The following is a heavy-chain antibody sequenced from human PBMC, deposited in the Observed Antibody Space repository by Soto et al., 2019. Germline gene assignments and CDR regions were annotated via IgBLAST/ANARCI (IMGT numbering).Heavy chain of an antibody. CDR2: IYHSGST. D-gene: IGHD2-15*01. V-gene: IGHV4-30-2*01. Sequence: SETLSLTCAVSGGSISSGGYSWSWIRQPPGKGLEWIGYIYHSGSTYYNPSLKSRVTISVDRSKNQFSLKLSSVTAADTAVYYCARAELVAASYYFDYWGQGTLVTVSS. J-gene: IGHJ4*02. CDR1: GGSISSGGYS. CDR3: ARAELVAASYYFDY.